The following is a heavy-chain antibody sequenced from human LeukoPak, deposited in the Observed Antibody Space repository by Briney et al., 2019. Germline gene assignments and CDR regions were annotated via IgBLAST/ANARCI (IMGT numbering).Heavy chain of an antibody. CDR1: GYTFTSYG. V-gene: IGHV1-18*01. D-gene: IGHD3-3*01. CDR3: ARSTIFGVVIVDY. J-gene: IGHJ4*02. CDR2: ISAYNGNT. Sequence: ASVKVSCKASGYTFTSYGISWVRQAPGQGLEWMGWISAYNGNTNYAQKFQGRVTITRDTSASTAYMELSSLRSEDTAVYYCARSTIFGVVIVDYWGQGTLVTVSS.